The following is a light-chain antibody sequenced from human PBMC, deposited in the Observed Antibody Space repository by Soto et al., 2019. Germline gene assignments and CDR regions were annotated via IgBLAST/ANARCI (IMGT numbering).Light chain of an antibody. J-gene: IGLJ1*01. V-gene: IGLV2-8*01. CDR3: AAWDDSLSASV. Sequence: SALTQHPYESGSPGKSVTISRTATRSEFGGYNYVSWYQQHPGKAPKLIISEVSKRPSGVPDRFSGSKSGTSASLAISGLQSEDEADYYCAAWDDSLSASVLGTGPKVTV. CDR1: RSEFGGYNY. CDR2: EVS.